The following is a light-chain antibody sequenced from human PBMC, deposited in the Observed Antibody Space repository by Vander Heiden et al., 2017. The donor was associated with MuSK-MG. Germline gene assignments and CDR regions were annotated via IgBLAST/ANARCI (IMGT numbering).Light chain of an antibody. CDR1: SSDVGGYNY. CDR3: SSDTSSSSLVV. Sequence: QSALTQPASVSGSPGQSITISCTGTSSDVGGYNYVSWYQQHPDKAPKLIIFDVTNRPSGVSSRFSGSKSANTASLTISGLQAGDEADYYCSSDTSSSSLVVFGGGTKLTV. J-gene: IGLJ2*01. CDR2: DVT. V-gene: IGLV2-14*01.